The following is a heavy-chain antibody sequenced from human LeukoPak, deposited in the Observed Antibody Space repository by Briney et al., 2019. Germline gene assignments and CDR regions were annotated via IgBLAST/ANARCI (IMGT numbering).Heavy chain of an antibody. V-gene: IGHV3-23*01. Sequence: GGSLRLSCAASGFTFNTYAMTWVRQTPGKGLEWVSAISGSGTNTYYADSVKGRFTVSRDNSKNTLYLQVNSLRAEDTAAYYCAIYIQTGCNFDSWGQGTLVTVSS. D-gene: IGHD3-9*01. CDR1: GFTFNTYA. J-gene: IGHJ4*02. CDR3: AIYIQTGCNFDS. CDR2: ISGSGTNT.